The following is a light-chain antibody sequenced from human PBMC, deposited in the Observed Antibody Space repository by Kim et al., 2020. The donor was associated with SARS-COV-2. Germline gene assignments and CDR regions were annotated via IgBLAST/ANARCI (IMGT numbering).Light chain of an antibody. CDR3: QVWASSSDHYV. V-gene: IGLV3-21*04. CDR1: NIESKS. J-gene: IGLJ1*01. Sequence: SYELTQPPSVSVAPGKTARITCGGNNIESKSVHWYQQGPGQAPVLVIYSDTDRPSGIPERFSGSNSGNTATLTISRVEAGDEADYYCQVWASSSDHYVFGTGTKVTVL. CDR2: SDT.